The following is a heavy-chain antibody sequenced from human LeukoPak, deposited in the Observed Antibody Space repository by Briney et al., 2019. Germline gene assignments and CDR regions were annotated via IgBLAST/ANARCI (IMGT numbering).Heavy chain of an antibody. Sequence: GGSLRLSCAASGFTFSSYSMNWVLQAPGKGLEWLSYISSSSSTIYYADSVKGRFTISRDNAKNSLYLQMNSLRAEDTAVYYCARDTVLRFLEWLPRYYYYYYMDVWGKGTTVTVSS. CDR2: ISSSSSTI. CDR1: GFTFSSYS. CDR3: ARDTVLRFLEWLPRYYYYYYMDV. J-gene: IGHJ6*03. D-gene: IGHD3-3*01. V-gene: IGHV3-48*01.